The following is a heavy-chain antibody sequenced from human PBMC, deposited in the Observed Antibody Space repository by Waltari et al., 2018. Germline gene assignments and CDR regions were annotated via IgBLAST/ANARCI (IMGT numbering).Heavy chain of an antibody. D-gene: IGHD6-6*01. J-gene: IGHJ4*02. CDR1: GFTFSSYA. CDR3: AKEAFPMSIAALFDY. Sequence: EVQLLESGGGLVQPGGSLRLSCAASGFTFSSYAMSWVRQAPGKGLEWVSVIYSGCSTYYADSVKGRFTISRDNSKNTLYLQMNRLGAEDTAVYYCAKEAFPMSIAALFDYWGQGTLVTVSS. CDR2: IYSGCST. V-gene: IGHV3-23*03.